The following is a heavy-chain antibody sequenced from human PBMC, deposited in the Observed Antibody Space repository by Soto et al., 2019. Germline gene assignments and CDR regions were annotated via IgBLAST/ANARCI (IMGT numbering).Heavy chain of an antibody. D-gene: IGHD2-2*01. CDR3: ARAVYCTTANCWDDFHYYNNDV. J-gene: IGHJ6*02. CDR2: IYSDGTT. Sequence: SETLSLTCTVSGGSISGYYWSWVRQPAGKGLEWVGRIYSDGTTNYSPSLKSRVTMSLDTSKDQFSLKLTSVTAADTAVYYCARAVYCTTANCWDDFHYYNNDVWGQGTAVTVSS. CDR1: GGSISGYY. V-gene: IGHV4-4*07.